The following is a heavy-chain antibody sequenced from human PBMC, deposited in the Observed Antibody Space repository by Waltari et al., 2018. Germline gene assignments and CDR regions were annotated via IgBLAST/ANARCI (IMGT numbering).Heavy chain of an antibody. D-gene: IGHD5-18*01. V-gene: IGHV4-39*01. CDR3: ARLIRYSYAM. Sequence: QLQLQESGPGLVKPSETLSLPCTVPGGSFSSSSYYWGWIRQPPGKGLEWIGSIYYSGSTYYNPSLKSRVTISVDTSKNQFSLKLSSVTAADTAVYYCARLIRYSYAMWGQGTLVTVSS. J-gene: IGHJ4*02. CDR1: GGSFSSSSYY. CDR2: IYYSGST.